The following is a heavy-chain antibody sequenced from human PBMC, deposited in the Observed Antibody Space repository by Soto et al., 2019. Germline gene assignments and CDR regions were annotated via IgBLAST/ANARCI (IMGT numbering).Heavy chain of an antibody. V-gene: IGHV4-34*01. D-gene: IGHD6-13*01. CDR2: INHSGST. Sequence: LSLTCAVYGGSFSGYYWSWIRQPPGKGLEWIGEINHSGSTNYNPSLKSRVTISVDTSKNQFSLKLSSVTAADTAVYYCARRGYSSSYRHLDYWGQGTLVTVSS. J-gene: IGHJ4*02. CDR3: ARRGYSSSYRHLDY. CDR1: GGSFSGYY.